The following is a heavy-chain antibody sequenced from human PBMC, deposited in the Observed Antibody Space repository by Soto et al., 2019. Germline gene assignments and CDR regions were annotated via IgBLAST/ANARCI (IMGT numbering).Heavy chain of an antibody. D-gene: IGHD2-15*01. Sequence: SETLSLTCTVSGGSISSGGYYWSWIRQHPGKGLEWIGYIYYSGSTYYNPSLKSRVTISVDTSKNQFSLKLSSVTAADTAVYYCAREYGGNYDYWGQGTLVTVSS. V-gene: IGHV4-31*03. J-gene: IGHJ4*02. CDR1: GGSISSGGYY. CDR3: AREYGGNYDY. CDR2: IYYSGST.